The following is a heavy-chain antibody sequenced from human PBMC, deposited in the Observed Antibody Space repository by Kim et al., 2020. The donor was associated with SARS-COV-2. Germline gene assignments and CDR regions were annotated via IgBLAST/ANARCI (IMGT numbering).Heavy chain of an antibody. Sequence: GTPAYAAPVKGRFTISRDDSKNTFYLQMNSLKTEDTAMYYCTTADRSILDYWGQGTLVTVSS. CDR2: GTP. CDR3: TTADRSILDY. D-gene: IGHD2-15*01. V-gene: IGHV3-15*01. J-gene: IGHJ4*02.